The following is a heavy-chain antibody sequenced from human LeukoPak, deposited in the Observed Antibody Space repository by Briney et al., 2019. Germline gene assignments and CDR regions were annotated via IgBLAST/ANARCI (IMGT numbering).Heavy chain of an antibody. V-gene: IGHV1-8*02. Sequence: ASVKVSCKASGYTFTSYGISWVRQAPGQGLEWMGWMNPNSGNTGYAQKFQGRVTMTRNTSISTAYMELSSLRPEDTAVYYCAGGREQQLAWDYYYYYGMDVWGQGTTVTVSS. J-gene: IGHJ6*02. D-gene: IGHD6-13*01. CDR2: MNPNSGNT. CDR1: GYTFTSYG. CDR3: AGGREQQLAWDYYYYYGMDV.